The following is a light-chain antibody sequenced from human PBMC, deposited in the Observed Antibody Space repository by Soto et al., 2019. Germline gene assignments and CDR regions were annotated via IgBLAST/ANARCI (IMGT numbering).Light chain of an antibody. CDR2: EVT. CDR3: ISYTRSNTWV. CDR1: SSDIGGYIY. Sequence: QSALTQPASVSGSPGQSITISCTGTSSDIGGYIYVSWYQHYPGKVPKLMIYEVTNRPSGVSNRFSGSKSGNTASLTISGLQAEDESIYYCISYTRSNTWVFGGGTKLTVL. J-gene: IGLJ3*02. V-gene: IGLV2-14*01.